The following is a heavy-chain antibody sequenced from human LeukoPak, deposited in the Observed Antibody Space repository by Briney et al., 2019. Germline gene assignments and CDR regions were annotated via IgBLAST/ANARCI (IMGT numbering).Heavy chain of an antibody. CDR2: IKEDGSDK. J-gene: IGHJ4*02. CDR3: ARDAAYGYDRFDS. Sequence: GGSLRLSCAASGFIFSSYWMAWVRQAPGKGLEWVANIKEDGSDKNYVDSVEGRFTISRDDAKNSLSLQMNSLRAEDTAVYYCARDAAYGYDRFDSWGQGTQVTVSS. V-gene: IGHV3-7*01. CDR1: GFIFSSYW. D-gene: IGHD5-18*01.